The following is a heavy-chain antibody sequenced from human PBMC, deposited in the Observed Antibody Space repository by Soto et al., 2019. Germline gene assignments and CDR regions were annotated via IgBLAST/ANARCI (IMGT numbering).Heavy chain of an antibody. CDR3: ARDPWAADY. D-gene: IGHD3-16*01. J-gene: IGHJ4*02. CDR2: IYSGGST. CDR1: GFTVSTKY. V-gene: IGHV3-66*01. Sequence: EVQLVESGGGLVQPGGSLRLSCAASGFTVSTKYMSWVRQAPGKGLEWVSGIYSGGSTLYADSWRGRFTISRDNSKNTVNLQMNSLRAEDTAVYYCARDPWAADYWGQGTLVTVSS.